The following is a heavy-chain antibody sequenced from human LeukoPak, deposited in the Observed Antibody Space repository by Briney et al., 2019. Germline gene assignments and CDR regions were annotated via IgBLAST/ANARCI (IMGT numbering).Heavy chain of an antibody. CDR3: ARLSIAKRAMDV. Sequence: SETLSLTCSVSGDSISRGDSYWGWIRQYPGKGLEWIGSIYHVGNPYNNPSLNSRQVTMSVDPPKNQFSLKLTSVTAADTAVYFCARLSIAKRAMDVWGQGTTVTVSS. J-gene: IGHJ6*02. V-gene: IGHV4-39*01. D-gene: IGHD2-21*01. CDR2: IYHVGNP. CDR1: GDSISRGDSY.